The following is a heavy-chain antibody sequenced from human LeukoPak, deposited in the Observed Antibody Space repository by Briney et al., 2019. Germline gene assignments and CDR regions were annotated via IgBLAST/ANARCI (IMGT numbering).Heavy chain of an antibody. V-gene: IGHV1-2*06. CDR1: GYTFTGYY. J-gene: IGHJ5*02. CDR2: INPNSGGT. CDR3: ARENSVVAATLRWFDP. Sequence: GASVKVSCKASGYTFTGYYMHWVRQAPGQGLEWMGRINPNSGGTNYAQNFQGRVTMTRDTSISTAYMELSRLRSDDTAVYYCARENSVVAATLRWFDPWGQGTLVTVST. D-gene: IGHD2-15*01.